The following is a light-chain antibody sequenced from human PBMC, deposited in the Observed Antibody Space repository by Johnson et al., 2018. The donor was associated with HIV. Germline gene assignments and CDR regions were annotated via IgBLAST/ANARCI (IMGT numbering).Light chain of an antibody. CDR3: GTWDSSLIVYV. V-gene: IGLV1-51*01. CDR1: SSNVGNNY. J-gene: IGLJ1*01. Sequence: QPVLTQPPSVSAAPGQKVTISCSGSSSNVGNNYVSWSQQLPGTAPKLLIYDNNERPSGIPDRFSGSKSGTSATLGITGLQTGDEADYYCGTWDSSLIVYVFGTRPKVTVL. CDR2: DNN.